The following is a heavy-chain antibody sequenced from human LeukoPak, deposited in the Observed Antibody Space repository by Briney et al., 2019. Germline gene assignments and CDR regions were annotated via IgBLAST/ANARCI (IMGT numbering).Heavy chain of an antibody. J-gene: IGHJ4*02. CDR3: ARDVGATPGYFDY. Sequence: ASQTLSLTCTVSGGSISSGSDYWSWIRQPAGKGLEWIGRIYASGSTNYNPSLKSRVTISVDTSKNQFSLKLSSVTAADTAVYYCARDVGATPGYFDYWGQGTLVTVSS. CDR2: IYASGST. V-gene: IGHV4-61*02. CDR1: GGSISSGSDY. D-gene: IGHD1-26*01.